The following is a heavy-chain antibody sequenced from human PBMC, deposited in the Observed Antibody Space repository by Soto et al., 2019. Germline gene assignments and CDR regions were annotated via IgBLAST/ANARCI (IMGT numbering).Heavy chain of an antibody. D-gene: IGHD3-22*01. CDR1: GFTFSDYY. Sequence: QVQLVESGGGLVKPGGSLRLSCAASGFTFSDYYMSWXXXAPGKGLXXXXXISSSSNYTNYADSVKGRFTISRDNAKNSLYLQMNSLRAEDTAVYYCASSDDSSGYLSGYFDLWGRGTLVTVSS. CDR2: ISSSSNYT. J-gene: IGHJ2*01. V-gene: IGHV3-11*06. CDR3: ASSDDSSGYLSGYFDL.